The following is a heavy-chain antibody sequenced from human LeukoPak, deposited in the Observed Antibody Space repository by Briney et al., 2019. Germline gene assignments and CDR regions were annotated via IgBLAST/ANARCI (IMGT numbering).Heavy chain of an antibody. J-gene: IGHJ4*02. Sequence: GASVKVSCKASGYTFTGYYMHWVRQAPGQGLEWMGWINPNSGGTNYAQKFQGWVTMTRDTSISTAYMELSRLRSDDTAVYYCAREGASGSYNFDYWGQGTLVTVSS. V-gene: IGHV1-2*04. CDR1: GYTFTGYY. CDR3: AREGASGSYNFDY. CDR2: INPNSGGT. D-gene: IGHD1-26*01.